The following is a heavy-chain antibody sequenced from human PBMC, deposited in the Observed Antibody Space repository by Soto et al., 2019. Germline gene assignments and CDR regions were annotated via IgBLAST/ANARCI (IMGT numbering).Heavy chain of an antibody. V-gene: IGHV1-69*08. J-gene: IGHJ4*02. CDR3: ARGRSRYDRSGYYRPDY. Sequence: SVKVSCKASGDTFSTYSISWVRQAPGQGLEWLGGIIPILGTPSYAQRFQGRVTITADKSTSTAYMELSSLRSEDTAVYYCARGRSRYDRSGYYRPDYWGQGTLVTVS. CDR1: GDTFSTYS. D-gene: IGHD3-22*01. CDR2: IIPILGTP.